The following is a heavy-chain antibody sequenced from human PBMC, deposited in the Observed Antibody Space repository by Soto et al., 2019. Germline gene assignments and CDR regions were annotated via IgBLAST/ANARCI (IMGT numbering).Heavy chain of an antibody. CDR1: GDSFTSYC. CDR3: ARLGRYCSSTSCYGNYYYGMDV. V-gene: IGHV5-10-1*01. D-gene: IGHD2-2*01. J-gene: IGHJ6*02. CDR2: IDPSDSYT. Sequence: GESLKISCKGAGDSFTSYCSSWVRQMPGKGLEWMGRIDPSDSYTNYSPSFQGHVTISADKSISTAYLQWSSLKASDTAMYYCARLGRYCSSTSCYGNYYYGMDVWGQGTTVTVSS.